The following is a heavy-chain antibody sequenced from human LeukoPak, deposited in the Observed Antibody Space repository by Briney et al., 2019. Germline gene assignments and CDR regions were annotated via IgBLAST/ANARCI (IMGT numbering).Heavy chain of an antibody. Sequence: SETLSLTCTVSGGSISSYYWSWIRQPAGKGLEWTGRIYTSGSTNYNPSLKSRVTISVDTSKNQFSLKLSSVTAADTAVYYCARGATTVPFDYWGQGTLVTVSS. V-gene: IGHV4-4*07. D-gene: IGHD4-17*01. CDR3: ARGATTVPFDY. CDR1: GGSISSYY. CDR2: IYTSGST. J-gene: IGHJ4*02.